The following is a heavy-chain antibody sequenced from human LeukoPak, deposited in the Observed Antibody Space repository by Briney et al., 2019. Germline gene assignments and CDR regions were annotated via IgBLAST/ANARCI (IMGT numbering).Heavy chain of an antibody. V-gene: IGHV3-74*01. Sequence: GGSLRLSCAASGFTFSSYWMHWVRQAPGKGLVWVSRINSDGGSTTYADSVKGRFTISRDNAKNSLFLQMNSLRAEDTAVYYCARELMGLTMIVVVNPIDYWGQGTLVTVSS. J-gene: IGHJ4*02. D-gene: IGHD3-22*01. CDR1: GFTFSSYW. CDR2: INSDGGST. CDR3: ARELMGLTMIVVVNPIDY.